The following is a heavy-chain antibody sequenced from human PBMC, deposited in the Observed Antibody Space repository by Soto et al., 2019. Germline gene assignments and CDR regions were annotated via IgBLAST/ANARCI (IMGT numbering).Heavy chain of an antibody. Sequence: ASVKVSCKASGYTFSGYYIHWLRQAPGQGLEWMGWINPNSGGTNYAQKFQGRVTVTRDTPTSTAYMELSRLTSDDTAVYYCARSLTEGYCTITGCYSRPLYGMDVWGQGTTVTVSS. D-gene: IGHD2-2*01. CDR2: INPNSGGT. V-gene: IGHV1-2*02. CDR3: ARSLTEGYCTITGCYSRPLYGMDV. CDR1: GYTFSGYY. J-gene: IGHJ6*02.